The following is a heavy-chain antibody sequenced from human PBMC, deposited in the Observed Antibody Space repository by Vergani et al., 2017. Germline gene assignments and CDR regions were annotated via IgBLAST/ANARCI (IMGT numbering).Heavy chain of an antibody. J-gene: IGHJ4*02. D-gene: IGHD4-11*01. V-gene: IGHV3-9*01. CDR2: ISWNSGTI. Sequence: EVQLVESGGGLVKPGRSLRLSCAASGFTFDDYAMHWVRQPPGKGREWVSGISWNSGTIGYADSLKCRFTISRDNAKNSLFLQMNSLTAEDTALYYCTKDVVAVTRWGSYFEYWGQGTLVPVSS. CDR1: GFTFDDYA. CDR3: TKDVVAVTRWGSYFEY.